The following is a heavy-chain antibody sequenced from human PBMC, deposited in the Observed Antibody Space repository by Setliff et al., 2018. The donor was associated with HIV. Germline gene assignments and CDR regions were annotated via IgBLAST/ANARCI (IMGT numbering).Heavy chain of an antibody. J-gene: IGHJ4*02. CDR2: IIPIFNTG. Sequence: SVKVSCKASGGTFINSAFTWVRQAPGQGLEWMGSIIPIFNTGNYAQKFQNRVTITADESTSTAYMELSSLRSEDTAVYYCARQAWHYDRDGYFIDYWARECWSPSPQ. V-gene: IGHV1-69*13. D-gene: IGHD3-22*01. CDR3: ARQAWHYDRDGYFIDY. CDR1: GGTFINSA.